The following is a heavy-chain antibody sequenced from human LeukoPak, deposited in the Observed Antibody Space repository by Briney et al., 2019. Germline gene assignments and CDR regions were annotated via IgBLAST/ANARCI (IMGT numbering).Heavy chain of an antibody. J-gene: IGHJ4*02. Sequence: GGSLRLSCAVSGFSVSGYWMTWVRQAPGQGLEWVANIKQDGSEKNYVDSVKGRFTISRDNAENSLFLQMNSLRVEDTAVYYCAREWQGGIAAAGTRIEGDYWGQGTLVAVSS. CDR3: AREWQGGIAAAGTRIEGDY. CDR2: IKQDGSEK. D-gene: IGHD6-13*01. CDR1: GFSVSGYW. V-gene: IGHV3-7*01.